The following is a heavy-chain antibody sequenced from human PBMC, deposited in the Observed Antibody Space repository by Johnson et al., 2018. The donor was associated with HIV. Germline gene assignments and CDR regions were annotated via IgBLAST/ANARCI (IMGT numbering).Heavy chain of an antibody. V-gene: IGHV3-11*04. D-gene: IGHD4-17*01. CDR1: GFTFSDYY. CDR2: ISSSGSII. J-gene: IGHJ3*02. Sequence: LSCAASGFTFSDYYMSWIRQAPGKGLEWVSYISSSGSIIYYTDSVKGRFTISRDNAKNSLYLHMNSLRVEDTAVYYCARDYGDDEVPDAFDIWGQGTMVTVSS. CDR3: ARDYGDDEVPDAFDI.